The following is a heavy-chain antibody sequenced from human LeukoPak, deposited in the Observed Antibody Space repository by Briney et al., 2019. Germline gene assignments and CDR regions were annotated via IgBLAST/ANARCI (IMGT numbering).Heavy chain of an antibody. J-gene: IGHJ5*02. D-gene: IGHD2-2*03. Sequence: GASVKVSCKASGYTFTAYYMHWVRQAPGQGLEWMGWINPNSGGTNYAQKFKGRVTMTRDTSISTAYVEMSRLRSDDTAVYYCSTEQVDIVVVPSASGWFDPWGQGTLVTVSS. V-gene: IGHV1-2*02. CDR1: GYTFTAYY. CDR3: STEQVDIVVVPSASGWFDP. CDR2: INPNSGGT.